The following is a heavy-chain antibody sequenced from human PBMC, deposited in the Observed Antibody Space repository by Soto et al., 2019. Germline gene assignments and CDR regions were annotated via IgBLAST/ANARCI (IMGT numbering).Heavy chain of an antibody. D-gene: IGHD3-22*01. V-gene: IGHV4-30-4*01. J-gene: IGHJ4*02. CDR1: GGSISRGGYY. Sequence: QVQLQESGPGLVKPSQTLSLTCTVSGGSISRGGYYWSWIRQPPGKGLEWIGYSHNTGGTYYNPSLESRLTISLDTSNTQFSPNLRSVTAADTAVYSCASVPLSSHSYYGYCDSWGQGTLVTVTS. CDR3: ASVPLSSHSYYGYCDS. CDR2: SHNTGGT.